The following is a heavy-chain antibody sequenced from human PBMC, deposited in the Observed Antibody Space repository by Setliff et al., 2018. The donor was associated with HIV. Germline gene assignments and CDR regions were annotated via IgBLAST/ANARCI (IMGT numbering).Heavy chain of an antibody. CDR3: AREAYFFASGTYYFDS. D-gene: IGHD3-10*01. J-gene: IGHJ4*02. Sequence: KTSETLSLTCTVSGGSISSHYWSWIRQPPGKGLEYIGYIYTNGGTNYNPSLKSRVTISVDTSKNQFSLKLSSVTAADTALYFCAREAYFFASGTYYFDSWGQGTLVTVSS. CDR1: GGSISSHY. V-gene: IGHV4-59*11. CDR2: IYTNGGT.